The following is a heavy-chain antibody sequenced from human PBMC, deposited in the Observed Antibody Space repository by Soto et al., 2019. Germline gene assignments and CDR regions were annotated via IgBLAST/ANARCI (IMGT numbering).Heavy chain of an antibody. CDR2: ISYDGSNK. CDR1: GFTFSSYA. CDR3: ARPEWAAAGFDAFDI. Sequence: QVRLVESGGGVVQPGRSLRLSCAASGFTFSSYAMHWVRQAPGKGLEWVAVISYDGSNKYYADSVKGRFTISRDNSKNTLYLQMNSLRAEDTAVYYCARPEWAAAGFDAFDIWGPRDNGHRLV. V-gene: IGHV3-30-3*01. D-gene: IGHD6-13*01. J-gene: IGHJ3*02.